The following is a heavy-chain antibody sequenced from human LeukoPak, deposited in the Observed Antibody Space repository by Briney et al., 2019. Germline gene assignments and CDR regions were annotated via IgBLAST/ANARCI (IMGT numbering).Heavy chain of an antibody. J-gene: IGHJ3*02. V-gene: IGHV1-69*05. CDR3: AREEYSSGWTYAFDI. Sequence: ASVKVSCKASGGTFSSYAISWARQAPGQGLEWMGGIIPIFGTANYAQKFQGRVTITTDGSTSTAYMELSSLRSEDTAVYYCAREEYSSGWTYAFDIWGQGTMVTVSS. CDR2: IIPIFGTA. CDR1: GGTFSSYA. D-gene: IGHD6-19*01.